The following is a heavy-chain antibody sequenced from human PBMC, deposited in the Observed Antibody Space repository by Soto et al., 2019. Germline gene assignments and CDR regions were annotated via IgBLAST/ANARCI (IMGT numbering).Heavy chain of an antibody. CDR2: ISSSSSYI. CDR3: ALDLPFTRYNWNPYFDY. Sequence: PGGSLRLSCAASGFTFSSYSMNWVRQAPGKGLEWVSSISSSSSYIYYADSVKGRFTISRDNAKNSLYLQMNSLRAEDTAVYYCALDLPFTRYNWNPYFDYWGQGTLVTVSS. CDR1: GFTFSSYS. D-gene: IGHD1-20*01. V-gene: IGHV3-21*01. J-gene: IGHJ4*02.